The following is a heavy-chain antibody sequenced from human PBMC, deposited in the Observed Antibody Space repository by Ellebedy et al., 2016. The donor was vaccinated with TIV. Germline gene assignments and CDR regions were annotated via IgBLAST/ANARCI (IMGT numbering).Heavy chain of an antibody. J-gene: IGHJ6*02. CDR3: ARAADDLWTGNYYYYYGMDV. CDR2: IWYDGSNK. D-gene: IGHD3/OR15-3a*01. V-gene: IGHV3-33*01. CDR1: GYTFSNYG. Sequence: GGSLRLSXAASGYTFSNYGMHWVRQTPGKGLEWVAVIWYDGSNKYYGDSMKGRFTISRDNSKNTLYLQMNSPRAEDTAVYYCARAADDLWTGNYYYYYGMDVWGQGTMVTVSS.